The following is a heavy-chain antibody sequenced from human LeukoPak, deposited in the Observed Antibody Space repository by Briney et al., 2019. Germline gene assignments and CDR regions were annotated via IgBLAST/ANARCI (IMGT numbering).Heavy chain of an antibody. CDR3: ARDPTTVVTTPYYFDD. CDR2: INHSGNT. D-gene: IGHD4-23*01. J-gene: IGHJ4*02. CDR1: GGSFIGYH. Sequence: SETLSLTCAVSGGSFIGYHWNWIRQPPGKRLEWIGEINHSGNTNYNPSLKSRVTISIDTSKNQFSLKLRSLTAADTAVYYCARDPTTVVTTPYYFDDWGQGTLVTVSS. V-gene: IGHV4-34*01.